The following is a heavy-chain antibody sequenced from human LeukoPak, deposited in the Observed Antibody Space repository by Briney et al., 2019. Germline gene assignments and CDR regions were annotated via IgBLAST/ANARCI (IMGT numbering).Heavy chain of an antibody. CDR3: ARGTITTVTDS. V-gene: IGHV4-4*02. Sequence: SETLSLTCAISGGSISSSNWWTWVRQPPGKGLEWVGEIYLRGDTNYNPSLESRVTISVDESRTQLSLTLESVTAADTAVYYCARGTITTVTDSWGQGTLVTVSS. J-gene: IGHJ4*02. D-gene: IGHD4-17*01. CDR1: GGSISSSNW. CDR2: IYLRGDT.